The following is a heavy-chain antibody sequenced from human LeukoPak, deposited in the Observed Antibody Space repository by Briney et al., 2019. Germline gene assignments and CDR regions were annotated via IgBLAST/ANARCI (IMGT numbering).Heavy chain of an antibody. D-gene: IGHD5-18*01. CDR2: INPNSGGT. CDR3: ARDGGRIQLWSNFDY. Sequence: ASVKVSCKASGYTFTGYYMHWVRQAPGQGLEGMGWINPNSGGTNYAQKFQGRVTMTRDTSIRTAYMELSRLRSDDTAVYYCARDGGRIQLWSNFDYWGQGTLVTVSS. J-gene: IGHJ4*02. V-gene: IGHV1-2*02. CDR1: GYTFTGYY.